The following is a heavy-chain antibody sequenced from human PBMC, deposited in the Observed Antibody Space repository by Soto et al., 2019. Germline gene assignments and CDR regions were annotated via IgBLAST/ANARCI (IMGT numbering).Heavy chain of an antibody. Sequence: QVQLVESGGGVVQPGRSLRLSCAASGFTFSSYGMHWVRQAPGKGLEWGAVISYDGRTKYYADCVKGRFTISRDNSKNAVYLQINSLRAEDTAVYSCAKSVVPAAFIHFYYYGMDVWGQGTTVTVSS. J-gene: IGHJ6*01. D-gene: IGHD2-2*01. CDR3: AKSVVPAAFIHFYYYGMDV. CDR2: ISYDGRTK. CDR1: GFTFSSYG. V-gene: IGHV3-30*18.